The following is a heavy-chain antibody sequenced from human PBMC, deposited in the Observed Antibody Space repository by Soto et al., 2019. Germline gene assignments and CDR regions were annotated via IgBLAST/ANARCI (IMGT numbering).Heavy chain of an antibody. J-gene: IGHJ4*02. CDR1: GYTFSNYD. CDR3: AKVSRKGSAIDFDY. Sequence: QVQLVQSGAELKKPGASVKVSCKASGYTFSNYDMNWVRQATGQGPEWIGWVNPNNGDTGYAQKIQGRVTLTTDISTTPAYMELTSLRSEDTAIYYCAKVSRKGSAIDFDYWGQGTLITVSS. V-gene: IGHV1-8*01. D-gene: IGHD3-10*01. CDR2: VNPNNGDT.